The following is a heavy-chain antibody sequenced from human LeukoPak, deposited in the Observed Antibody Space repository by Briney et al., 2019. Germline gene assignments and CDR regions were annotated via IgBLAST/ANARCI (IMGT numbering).Heavy chain of an antibody. CDR2: ISLAGTYI. CDR1: ELSFKTYS. Sequence: GGSLRLSCAASELSFKTYSMNWLRQSPGKGLEWVASISLAGTYIDYADSVKGRFTISRDNGNNSLFLEMTSLRADDTAVYYCARGFCSGGTCYRITGPFDVWGHGTMVSVSS. J-gene: IGHJ3*01. D-gene: IGHD2-15*01. V-gene: IGHV3-21*01. CDR3: ARGFCSGGTCYRITGPFDV.